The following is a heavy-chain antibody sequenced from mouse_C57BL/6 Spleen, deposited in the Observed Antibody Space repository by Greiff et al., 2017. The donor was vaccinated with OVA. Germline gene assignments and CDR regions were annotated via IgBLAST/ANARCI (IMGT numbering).Heavy chain of an antibody. CDR3: TTDDYDGGDFDY. V-gene: IGHV14-4*01. CDR1: GFNIKDDY. D-gene: IGHD2-4*01. Sequence: VHVKQSGAELVRPGASVKLSCTASGFNIKDDYMHWVKQRPEQGLEWIGWIDPENGDTEYASKFQGKATITADTSSNTAYLQLSSLTSEDTAVYYCTTDDYDGGDFDYWGQGTTLTVSS. CDR2: IDPENGDT. J-gene: IGHJ2*01.